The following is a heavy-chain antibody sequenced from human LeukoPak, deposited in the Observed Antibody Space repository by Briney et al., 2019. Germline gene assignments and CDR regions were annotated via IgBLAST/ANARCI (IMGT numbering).Heavy chain of an antibody. CDR3: AREGCSGGSCNFDY. V-gene: IGHV4-4*07. J-gene: IGHJ4*02. Sequence: SETLSLTCTVSGGSISSYYWSWIRQPAGKVLEWIGRNYASGSTQYNPSLKGRVTMSVDTSKDQFSLKRSSVTAADTAVYYCAREGCSGGSCNFDYWGQGTLVTVSS. CDR1: GGSISSYY. CDR2: NYASGST. D-gene: IGHD2-15*01.